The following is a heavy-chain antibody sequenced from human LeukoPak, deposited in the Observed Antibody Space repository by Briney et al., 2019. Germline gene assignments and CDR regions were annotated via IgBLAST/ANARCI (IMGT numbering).Heavy chain of an antibody. V-gene: IGHV3-66*01. CDR3: LRGDRRDY. CDR2: IYSGGST. J-gene: IGHJ4*02. CDR1: GFTVSRNY. Sequence: GGSLRLSCAASGFTVSRNYMSWVRQAPGKGLEWVSVIYSGGSTYYADSVKGRFIISRDNAKDSLYLQMNSLRVEDTAVYYCLRGDRRDYWGQGTLVTVSS.